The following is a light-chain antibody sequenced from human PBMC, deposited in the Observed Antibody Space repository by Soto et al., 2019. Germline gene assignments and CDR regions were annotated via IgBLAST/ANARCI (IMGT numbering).Light chain of an antibody. V-gene: IGKV3-11*01. CDR1: QSVSNS. Sequence: IVLTQSPATLALSPGERATLSCRASQSVSNSLVWFQQKPGQAPRLLIYDASNRATDIPARFSGSGSGTDFTLTISSLEPEDLAVYYCQQRRNWPRTFGQGTKLEIK. CDR2: DAS. J-gene: IGKJ2*01. CDR3: QQRRNWPRT.